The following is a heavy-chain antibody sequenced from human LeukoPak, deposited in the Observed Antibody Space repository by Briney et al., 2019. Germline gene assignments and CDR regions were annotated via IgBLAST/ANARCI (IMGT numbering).Heavy chain of an antibody. Sequence: ASVKVSCKASGYTFTSYGISWVRQAPGQGLEWMGWISAYNGNTNYAQKLQGRDTMTTDTSTSTAYMELRSLRSDDTAVYYCATYGLGYCSGGSCYSPLELDYWGQGTLVTVSS. CDR2: ISAYNGNT. D-gene: IGHD2-15*01. CDR1: GYTFTSYG. J-gene: IGHJ4*02. CDR3: ATYGLGYCSGGSCYSPLELDY. V-gene: IGHV1-18*04.